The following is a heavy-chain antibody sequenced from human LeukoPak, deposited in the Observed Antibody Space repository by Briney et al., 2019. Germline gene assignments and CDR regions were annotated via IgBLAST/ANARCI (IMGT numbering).Heavy chain of an antibody. D-gene: IGHD3-10*01. Sequence: PGWSLRLSCAASGFTFSDYYMSWIRQAPGKGLEWVSYISSSGSTIYYADSVKGRFTISRDNAKNSLYLQMNSLRAEDTAVYYWARDGGFGELLSDYFDYWGQGTLVTVSS. CDR1: GFTFSDYY. CDR2: ISSSGSTI. CDR3: ARDGGFGELLSDYFDY. J-gene: IGHJ4*02. V-gene: IGHV3-11*01.